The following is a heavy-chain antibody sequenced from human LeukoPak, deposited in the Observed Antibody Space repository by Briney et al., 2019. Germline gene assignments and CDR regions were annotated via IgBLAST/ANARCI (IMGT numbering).Heavy chain of an antibody. D-gene: IGHD3-10*01. Sequence: GGSLRLSCAASGFILSTYWMSWVRQAPGKGLEWVANIKEDGSESHYVDSVKGRFTISRDNAKNSLYLQMNSLRAEDTAMYFCAKAGLLWFGESWMDVWGQGTTVTVSS. J-gene: IGHJ6*02. V-gene: IGHV3-7*01. CDR3: AKAGLLWFGESWMDV. CDR1: GFILSTYW. CDR2: IKEDGSES.